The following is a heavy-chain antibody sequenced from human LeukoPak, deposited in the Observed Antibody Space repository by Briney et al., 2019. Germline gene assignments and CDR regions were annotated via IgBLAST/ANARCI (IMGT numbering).Heavy chain of an antibody. J-gene: IGHJ4*02. CDR1: GGSISSSSYY. D-gene: IGHD5-18*01. CDR3: ARSNGYSYGNFDY. CDR2: IYYSGST. V-gene: IGHV4-39*01. Sequence: SETLSLTCTVSGGSISSSSYYWGWIRQPPWKGLEWIGSIYYSGSTYYNPSLKSRVTISVDTSKNQFSLKLSSVTAADTAVYYCARSNGYSYGNFDYWGQGTLVTVSS.